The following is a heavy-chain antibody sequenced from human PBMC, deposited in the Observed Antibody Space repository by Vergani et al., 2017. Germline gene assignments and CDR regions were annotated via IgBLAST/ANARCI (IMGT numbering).Heavy chain of an antibody. D-gene: IGHD2-15*01. Sequence: QVQLQASGPGRVKPSQTLSLTCTMSGGSISAGYYFGCLMRQPAGKRLEWRGLFSARGNACHSPSLKTRVLMLVDTSKNQFSLTVTSVTAADTAIYFCARRSGGYYSGGKVHPLRTAFDVWGDGAVVTVSS. J-gene: IGHJ3*01. CDR1: GGSISAGYYF. V-gene: IGHV4-61*02. CDR3: ARRSGGYYSGGKVHPLRTAFDV. CDR2: FSARGNA.